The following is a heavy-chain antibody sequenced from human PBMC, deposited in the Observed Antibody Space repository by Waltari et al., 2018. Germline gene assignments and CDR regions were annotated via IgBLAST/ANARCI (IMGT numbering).Heavy chain of an antibody. Sequence: QVQLQQWGAGLLKPSETLSLTCAVYGGSFSGYYWSWIRQPPGTGLVWIGEIKQSGSTYYAPSIESLVTLSVDTSKNQFSLKLSFVTAADTAVYYCARGRGWYLSSSGCYFDYWGQGTLVTVSS. CDR1: GGSFSGYY. CDR3: ARGRGWYLSSSGCYFDY. CDR2: IKQSGST. D-gene: IGHD3-22*01. J-gene: IGHJ4*02. V-gene: IGHV4-34*01.